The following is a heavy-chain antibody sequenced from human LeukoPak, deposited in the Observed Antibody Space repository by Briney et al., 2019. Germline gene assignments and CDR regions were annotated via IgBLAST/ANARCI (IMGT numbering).Heavy chain of an antibody. CDR3: ARWRGAYDSSGYTQPHNWFDP. V-gene: IGHV1-18*01. CDR1: GYTFTSYG. D-gene: IGHD3-22*01. J-gene: IGHJ5*02. Sequence: GGSLRLSCAASGYTFTSYGISWVRQAPGQGLEWMGWISAYNGNTNYAQKLQGRVTMTTDTSTSTAYMELRSLRSDDTAVYYCARWRGAYDSSGYTQPHNWFDPWGQGTLVTVSS. CDR2: ISAYNGNT.